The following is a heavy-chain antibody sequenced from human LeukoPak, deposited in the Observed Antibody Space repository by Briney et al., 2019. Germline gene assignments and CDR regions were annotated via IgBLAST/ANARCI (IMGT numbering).Heavy chain of an antibody. Sequence: PGGSLRLSCAASGFTFSSYAMSWVRQAPGKGLEWVARLVYDGIINYGDFAKGRFTISRDNSKSALYLEMNSLRVEDSGIYYCARDLSAAYDFWGQGVVVTVSS. CDR3: ARDLSAAYDF. V-gene: IGHV3-33*08. D-gene: IGHD2-21*01. CDR2: LVYDGII. CDR1: GFTFSSYA. J-gene: IGHJ4*02.